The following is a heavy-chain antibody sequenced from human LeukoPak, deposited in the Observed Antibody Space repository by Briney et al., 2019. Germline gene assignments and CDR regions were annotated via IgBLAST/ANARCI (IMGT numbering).Heavy chain of an antibody. Sequence: GGSLRLSCAASGFTFSNYAIHWVRQAPGKGLEWVAVVSYDGGNEYYADSVKGRFTISRDNSKNTLYLQTNSLRAEDTAVYYCARDRERYYYFGMDVWGKGTTVTVSS. J-gene: IGHJ6*04. CDR2: VSYDGGNE. CDR1: GFTFSNYA. CDR3: ARDRERYYYFGMDV. V-gene: IGHV3-30*04.